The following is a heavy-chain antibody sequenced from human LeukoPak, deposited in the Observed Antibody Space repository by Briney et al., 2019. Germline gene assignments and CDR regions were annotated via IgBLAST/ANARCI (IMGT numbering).Heavy chain of an antibody. Sequence: SETLSLTCSVSGGSISTYYWSWVRQPPGKGLEWIGYIYYTGSTDYNPSLKSRVTMSVDTSKNQFSLKLSSVTAADTAVYSCARGSVRGEFDPWGQGTLVTVSS. CDR1: GGSISTYY. J-gene: IGHJ5*02. CDR2: IYYTGST. D-gene: IGHD3-10*01. CDR3: ARGSVRGEFDP. V-gene: IGHV4-59*01.